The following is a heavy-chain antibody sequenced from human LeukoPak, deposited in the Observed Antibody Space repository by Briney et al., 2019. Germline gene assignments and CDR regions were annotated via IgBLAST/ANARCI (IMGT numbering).Heavy chain of an antibody. CDR1: GGSISSYY. CDR3: ARGKLAPRLRYGMDV. V-gene: IGHV4-59*12. J-gene: IGHJ6*02. CDR2: IYYSGST. Sequence: SETLSLTCTVSGGSISSYYWSWIRQPPGKGLEWIGYIYYSGSTNYNPSLKSRVTISVDTSKNQFSLKLSSVTAADTAVYYCARGKLAPRLRYGMDVWGQGTTVTVSS. D-gene: IGHD5-12*01.